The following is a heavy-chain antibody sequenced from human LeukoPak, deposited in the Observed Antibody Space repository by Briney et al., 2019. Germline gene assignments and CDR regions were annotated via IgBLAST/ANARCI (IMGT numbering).Heavy chain of an antibody. D-gene: IGHD3-10*02. CDR2: ISGSGDIT. CDR1: GFVFSTYG. CDR3: AELGITMIGGV. Sequence: GGSLRLSCAASGFVFSTYGMSWVRQAEGKGLEWVSGISGSGDITHYADSVRGRFTISRDNAKNSLYLQMNSLRAEDTAVYYCAELGITMIGGVWGKGTTVTISS. V-gene: IGHV3-23*01. J-gene: IGHJ6*04.